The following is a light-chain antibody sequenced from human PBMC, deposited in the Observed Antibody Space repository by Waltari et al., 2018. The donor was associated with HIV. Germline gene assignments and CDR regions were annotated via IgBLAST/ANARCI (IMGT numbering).Light chain of an antibody. CDR1: RSNIGTHE. Sequence: QSVLTQPPSVSGAPGQRVTLSCTGTRSNIGTHEVHWYQQLPGTAPRPLIYNTNSRPSGVPDRFSGSKSGTSASLAINGLQAEDEADYYCQSSDNTLSGSVFGGGTKLTVL. CDR2: NTN. V-gene: IGLV1-40*01. CDR3: QSSDNTLSGSV. J-gene: IGLJ2*01.